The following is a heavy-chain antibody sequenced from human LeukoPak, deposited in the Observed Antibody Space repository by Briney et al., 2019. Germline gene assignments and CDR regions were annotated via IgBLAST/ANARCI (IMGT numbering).Heavy chain of an antibody. V-gene: IGHV4-34*01. CDR2: INHSGST. CDR1: GGSFSGYY. Sequence: SETLSLTCAVYGGSFSGYYWSWIRQPPGKGLEWIGEINHSGSTNYNPSLKGRVTISVDTSKNQFSLKLSSVTAADTAVYYCARTHPRARYCSGGSCYFFDYWGQGTLVTVSS. D-gene: IGHD2-15*01. CDR3: ARTHPRARYCSGGSCYFFDY. J-gene: IGHJ4*02.